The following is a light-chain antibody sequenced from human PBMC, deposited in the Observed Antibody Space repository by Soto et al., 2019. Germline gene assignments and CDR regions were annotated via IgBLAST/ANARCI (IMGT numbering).Light chain of an antibody. V-gene: IGKV1-39*01. Sequence: DSHMTHSPSSLSASLGYIVTITCRSSQSISSYLNWYQQKPGKAPKLLIYAASSLQSGVPSRFSGSGSGTDFTLTISNLQTEDFATQYCQQSFTTWTFGQGTKVDIK. CDR2: AAS. J-gene: IGKJ1*01. CDR3: QQSFTTWT. CDR1: QSISSY.